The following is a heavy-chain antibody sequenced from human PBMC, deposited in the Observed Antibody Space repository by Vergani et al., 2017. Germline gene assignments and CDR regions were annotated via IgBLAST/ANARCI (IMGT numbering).Heavy chain of an antibody. CDR2: IYYSGFT. D-gene: IGHD1-26*01. V-gene: IGHV4-30-4*01. J-gene: IGHJ1*01. CDR1: GGSISSDNYY. CDR3: GSYSGGDSEYFQH. Sequence: QVQLQESGPGLVKPSQTLSLTCTVSGGSISSDNYYWSWIRQPPGKGLEWIGYIYYSGFTYYNPSLKSRVSISVDTSKNQFSLKLSSVTAADTAVYYCGSYSGGDSEYFQHWGQGTLVTVSS.